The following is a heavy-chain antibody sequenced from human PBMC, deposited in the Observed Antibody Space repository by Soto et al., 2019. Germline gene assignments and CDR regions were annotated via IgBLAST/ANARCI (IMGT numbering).Heavy chain of an antibody. CDR2: IFYSGST. CDR3: ARQVGGRALPLNLDY. V-gene: IGHV4-39*01. J-gene: IGHJ4*02. CDR1: GGSISSNNYY. Sequence: QLQLQESGPGLVKPSETLSLTCTVSGGSISSNNYYWGWVRQPPGKGLEWIGSIFYSGSTHYNGTTYYIPPLKIRATIPVDTSKNHSSWSLPSVTAADTAVYYCARQVGGRALPLNLDYWAREPWSPSPQ. D-gene: IGHD3-16*01.